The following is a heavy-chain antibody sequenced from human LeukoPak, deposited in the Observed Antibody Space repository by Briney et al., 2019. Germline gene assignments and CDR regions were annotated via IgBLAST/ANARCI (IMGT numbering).Heavy chain of an antibody. CDR2: IYYRGSA. J-gene: IGHJ4*02. D-gene: IGHD2-21*02. CDR1: GGSISSSNYY. V-gene: IGHV4-39*07. CDR3: ARDPVHIVVVTGDY. Sequence: SETLSLTCTVSGGSISSSNYYWGWIRQPPGKGLEWIGIIYYRGSAYYNPSLKSRVTMSIDTSKNQFSLKLSSVTAADTAVYYCARDPVHIVVVTGDYWGQGTLVTVSS.